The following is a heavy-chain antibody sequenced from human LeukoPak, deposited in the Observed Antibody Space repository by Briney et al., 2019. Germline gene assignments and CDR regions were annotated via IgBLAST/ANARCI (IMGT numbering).Heavy chain of an antibody. CDR2: VGSSGADT. V-gene: IGHV3-23*01. Sequence: PGGSLRLSCVASGFTFSSYAVSWFRQAPGKGLEWVSTVGSSGADTYYADSVRGRFTISKDSSKNTLQMNSLSAEDTAIYYCVKHSGGVYVNSDYWGQGILVTVSS. J-gene: IGHJ4*02. D-gene: IGHD2/OR15-2a*01. CDR3: VKHSGGVYVNSDY. CDR1: GFTFSSYA.